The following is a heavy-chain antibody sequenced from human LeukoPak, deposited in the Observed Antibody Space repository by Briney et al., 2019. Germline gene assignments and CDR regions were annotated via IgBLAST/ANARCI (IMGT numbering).Heavy chain of an antibody. CDR2: ISAYNGNT. D-gene: IGHD4-17*01. V-gene: IGHV1-18*01. CDR1: GYTFTSNS. CDR3: ARIGGDYPLSGFDP. J-gene: IGHJ5*02. Sequence: ASVNLSCNASGYTFTSNSISWVRHAPGQGLEWMGWISAYNGNTNYAQKLQGRVTMTTDTSTSTANMELRSLRSDDTGVYYCARIGGDYPLSGFDPWGQGTLVTVSS.